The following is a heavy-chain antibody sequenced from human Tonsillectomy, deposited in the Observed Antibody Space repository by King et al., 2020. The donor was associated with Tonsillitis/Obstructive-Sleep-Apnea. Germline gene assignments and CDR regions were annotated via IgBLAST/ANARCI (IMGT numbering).Heavy chain of an antibody. CDR1: GYSFTDYW. J-gene: IGHJ6*02. CDR2: IYPADSDT. V-gene: IGHV5-51*03. Sequence: QLVQSGAEVRKPGESLKISCKGSGYSFTDYWIDWVRQMPGKGLEWMGIIYPADSDTIYSPSFQGQVIISADKSISTAYLQWSSLKDTDTAIYYCARHSDSSIWFWSGDGMDVWGQGTTVTVSS. CDR3: ARHSDSSIWFWSGDGMDV. D-gene: IGHD3-3*01.